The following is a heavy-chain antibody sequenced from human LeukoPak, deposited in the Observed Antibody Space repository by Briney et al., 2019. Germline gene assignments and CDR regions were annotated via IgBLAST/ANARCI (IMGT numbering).Heavy chain of an antibody. V-gene: IGHV4-39*01. J-gene: IGHJ4*02. CDR3: ARHLSGSYYPY. CDR2: IYYSGST. Sequence: SETLSLTCTVSGDSLSSSSYSWGWIRQPPGKGLEWIGSIYYSGSTYYNPPLKSRVTISVDTSKNQFSLKLSSVTAADTAVYYCARHLSGSYYPYWGQGTLVTVSS. D-gene: IGHD1-26*01. CDR1: GDSLSSSSYS.